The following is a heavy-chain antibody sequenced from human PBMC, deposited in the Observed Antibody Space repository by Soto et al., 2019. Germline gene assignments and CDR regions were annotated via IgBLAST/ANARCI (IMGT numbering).Heavy chain of an antibody. CDR3: ARSRWYYYDSSGYYLDY. CDR2: ISYDGSNK. CDR1: GFTFSSYA. J-gene: IGHJ4*02. D-gene: IGHD3-22*01. V-gene: IGHV3-30-3*01. Sequence: GESLKISCAASGFTFSSYAMHWVRQAPGKGLEWVAVISYDGSNKYYADSVKGRFTISRDNSKNTLYLQMNSLRAEDTAVYYCARSRWYYYDSSGYYLDYWGQGTLVTVSS.